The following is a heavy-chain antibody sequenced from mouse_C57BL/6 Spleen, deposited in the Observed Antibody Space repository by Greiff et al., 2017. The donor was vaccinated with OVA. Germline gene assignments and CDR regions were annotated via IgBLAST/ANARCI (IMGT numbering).Heavy chain of an antibody. CDR3: ARWAITTVVRYFDV. CDR2: IYPRDGST. J-gene: IGHJ1*03. CDR1: GYTFTSYD. D-gene: IGHD1-1*01. Sequence: VQLQQSGPELVKPGASVKLSCKASGYTFTSYDINWVKQRPGQGLEWIGWIYPRDGSTKYNEKFKGKATLTVDTSSSTAYMELHSLTSEDSAVYFGARWAITTVVRYFDVWGTGTTVTVSS. V-gene: IGHV1-85*01.